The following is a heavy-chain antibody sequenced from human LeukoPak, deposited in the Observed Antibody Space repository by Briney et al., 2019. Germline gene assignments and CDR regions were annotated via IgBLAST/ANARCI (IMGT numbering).Heavy chain of an antibody. CDR3: ARVLLWFGELFLDAFDI. J-gene: IGHJ3*02. Sequence: GESLKISCKGSGYSFTSYWIGWVRQMPGKGLEWMGIIYPGESDTRYSPSFQGQVTISADKSISTAYLQWSSLKASDTAMYYCARVLLWFGELFLDAFDIWGQGTMVTVSS. V-gene: IGHV5-51*01. CDR1: GYSFTSYW. CDR2: IYPGESDT. D-gene: IGHD3-10*01.